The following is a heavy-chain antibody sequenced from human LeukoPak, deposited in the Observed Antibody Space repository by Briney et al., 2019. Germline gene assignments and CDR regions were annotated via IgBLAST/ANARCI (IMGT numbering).Heavy chain of an antibody. V-gene: IGHV3-7*01. CDR2: TREDGSEK. J-gene: IGHJ4*02. CDR3: ARELAGHYYGSGSSFDY. D-gene: IGHD3-10*01. CDR1: GFTFSTYW. Sequence: PGGSLRLSCTASGFTFSTYWMSWVRQAPGKGLGWVANTREDGSEKYYVDSVKGRFTISRDNAKNSLYLQMNSLRAEDTAVYYCARELAGHYYGSGSSFDYWGQGTLVTVSS.